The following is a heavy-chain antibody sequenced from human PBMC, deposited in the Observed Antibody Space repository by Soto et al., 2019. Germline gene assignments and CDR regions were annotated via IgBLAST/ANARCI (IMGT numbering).Heavy chain of an antibody. CDR1: GFTFSNYW. D-gene: IGHD3-10*01. Sequence: PGGSLRLSCAASGFTFSNYWMSWVRQAPGKGLEWVANIKLDGSQMNYVDSVRGRFTISRDNAKNLMFLQMNSLRAEDTAVYYCARAPFREILDYWGQGTLVTVSS. CDR2: IKLDGSQM. J-gene: IGHJ4*02. CDR3: ARAPFREILDY. V-gene: IGHV3-7*05.